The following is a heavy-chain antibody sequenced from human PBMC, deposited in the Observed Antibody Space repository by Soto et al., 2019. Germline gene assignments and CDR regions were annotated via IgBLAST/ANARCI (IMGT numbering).Heavy chain of an antibody. D-gene: IGHD3-9*01. Sequence: GGSLRLSCAASGFTVSSNYMSWVRQAPGKGLEWVSVIYSGGSTYYADSVKGRFTISRDNSKNTLYLQMNSLRAEDTAVYYCARDGRTWVTKPYFVYDYWGQGTLVTVSS. CDR2: IYSGGST. V-gene: IGHV3-66*01. CDR3: ARDGRTWVTKPYFVYDY. J-gene: IGHJ4*02. CDR1: GFTVSSNY.